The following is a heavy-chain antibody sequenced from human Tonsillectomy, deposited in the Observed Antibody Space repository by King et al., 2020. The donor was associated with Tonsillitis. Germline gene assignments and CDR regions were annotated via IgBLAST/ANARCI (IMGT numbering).Heavy chain of an antibody. V-gene: IGHV1-69*01. CDR3: ARSLTRRELRYYYYYYMDV. CDR2: IIPMFGTA. J-gene: IGHJ6*03. CDR1: GGTFSNYA. D-gene: IGHD1-7*01. Sequence: QLVQSGAEVKKPGSSVKVSCKTSGGTFSNYAITWVRQAPGQGLEWMGGIIPMFGTANYAQKFQGRVTITADESTGTAYMELSSLRSEDTAVDYFARSLTRRELRYYYYYYMDVWGKGTTVTVSS.